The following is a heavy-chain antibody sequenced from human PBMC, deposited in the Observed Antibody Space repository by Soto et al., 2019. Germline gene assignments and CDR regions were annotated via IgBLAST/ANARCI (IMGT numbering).Heavy chain of an antibody. D-gene: IGHD3-22*01. Sequence: GGSLRLSCAASGFTFSGSAMHWVRQASGKGLEWVGRIRSKANSYATAYAASVKGRFAISRDDSKNTAYLQMNSLKTEDTAVYYCTRPYYYDSSGYPYYYYYYGMDVWGQGTTVTVSS. CDR2: IRSKANSYAT. CDR3: TRPYYYDSSGYPYYYYYYGMDV. J-gene: IGHJ6*02. V-gene: IGHV3-73*01. CDR1: GFTFSGSA.